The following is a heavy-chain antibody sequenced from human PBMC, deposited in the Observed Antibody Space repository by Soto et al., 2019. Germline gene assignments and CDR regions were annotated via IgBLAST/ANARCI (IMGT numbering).Heavy chain of an antibody. J-gene: IGHJ4*02. V-gene: IGHV3-74*01. D-gene: IGHD2-2*03. CDR3: ARGISGYWGFDY. CDR1: GFSFSSYW. CDR2: ISSDGSNT. Sequence: DVQLVESGGGLVQPGGSLRLSCAASGFSFSSYWMHWVRQAPGKGLMWVSRISSDGSNTYYADSVKGRFSISRDNAKNTLYLKVNSLRAEDTAVYYCARGISGYWGFDYWGQGTLVIVSS.